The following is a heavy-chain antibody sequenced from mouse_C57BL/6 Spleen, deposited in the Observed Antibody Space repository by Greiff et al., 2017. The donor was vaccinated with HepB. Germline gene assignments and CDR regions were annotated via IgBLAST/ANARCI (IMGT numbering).Heavy chain of an antibody. CDR1: GYAFSSSW. J-gene: IGHJ2*01. D-gene: IGHD1-1*01. CDR2: IYPGDGDT. Sequence: VQLKQSGPELVKPGASVKISCKASGYAFSSSWMNWVKQRPGKGLEWIGRIYPGDGDTNYNGKFKGKATLTADKSSSTAYMQLSSLTSEDSAVYFCARRGPHFYGSSYTHFDYWGQGTTLTVSS. CDR3: ARRGPHFYGSSYTHFDY. V-gene: IGHV1-82*01.